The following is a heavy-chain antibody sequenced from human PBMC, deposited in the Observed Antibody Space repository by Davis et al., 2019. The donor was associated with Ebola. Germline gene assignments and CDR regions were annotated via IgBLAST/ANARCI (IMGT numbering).Heavy chain of an antibody. Sequence: ASVKVSCKTSGYIFNMHWVRQAPGQGLEWMGSINCNTGGTNYAQKFQGRVTMTRETSISTAYMELSRLRSDDTAVYYCAREERFLEWLLISPYGMDVWGQGTTVTVSS. CDR3: AREERFLEWLLISPYGMDV. V-gene: IGHV1-2*02. J-gene: IGHJ6*02. CDR2: INCNTGGT. CDR1: GYIFN. D-gene: IGHD3-3*01.